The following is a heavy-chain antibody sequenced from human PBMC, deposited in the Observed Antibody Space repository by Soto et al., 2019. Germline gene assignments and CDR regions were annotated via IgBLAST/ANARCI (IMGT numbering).Heavy chain of an antibody. CDR1: GGSISSGGYY. D-gene: IGHD5-18*01. Sequence: QVQLQESGPGLVKPSQTLSLTCTVSGGSISSGGYYWSWIRQHPGKGLEWIGYIYYSGSTYYNPSLKGRVTISVDTSKNQFSLKLSSVTAADTAVYYCARASIGLGSSYGLIWGQGTLVTVSS. J-gene: IGHJ4*02. CDR2: IYYSGST. V-gene: IGHV4-31*03. CDR3: ARASIGLGSSYGLI.